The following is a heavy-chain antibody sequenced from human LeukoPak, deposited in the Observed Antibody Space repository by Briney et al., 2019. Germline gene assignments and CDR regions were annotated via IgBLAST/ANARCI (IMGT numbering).Heavy chain of an antibody. V-gene: IGHV3-7*01. Sequence: PGGSLRLSCAVSGFTFSTYWMSWVRQAPGKGLVWVANIKQDGSEKYYVDSVKGRFTISRDNAKNSLYLQMNSLRAEDTAVYYCTRVRADAFDIWGQGTMVTVSS. CDR2: IKQDGSEK. J-gene: IGHJ3*02. CDR3: TRVRADAFDI. CDR1: GFTFSTYW.